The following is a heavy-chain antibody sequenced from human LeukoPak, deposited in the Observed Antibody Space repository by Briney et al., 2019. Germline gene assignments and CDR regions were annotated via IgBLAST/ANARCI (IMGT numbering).Heavy chain of an antibody. Sequence: PSETLSLTCTVSGGSISSSSYYWGWTRQPPGKGLEWIGSIYYSGSTYYNPSLKSRVTISVDTSKNQFSLKLSSVTAADTAVYYCARGGYYDFWSGYSGYWFDPWGQGTLVTVSS. CDR2: IYYSGST. D-gene: IGHD3-3*01. CDR1: GGSISSSSYY. V-gene: IGHV4-39*01. CDR3: ARGGYYDFWSGYSGYWFDP. J-gene: IGHJ5*02.